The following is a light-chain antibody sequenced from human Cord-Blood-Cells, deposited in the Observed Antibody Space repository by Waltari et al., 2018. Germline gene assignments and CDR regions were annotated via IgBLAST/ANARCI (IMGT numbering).Light chain of an antibody. CDR1: QSVSSSY. CDR2: GAS. J-gene: IGKJ3*01. Sequence: EILLTQSPGTLSLSPGERATLSCRASQSVSSSYLAWYQQKPGQAPRLLIYGASSRATSIPNRFSGSGSGTDFTLTISRLEPEDFAVYYCQQYGSSPPATFGPGTKVDIK. V-gene: IGKV3-20*01. CDR3: QQYGSSPPAT.